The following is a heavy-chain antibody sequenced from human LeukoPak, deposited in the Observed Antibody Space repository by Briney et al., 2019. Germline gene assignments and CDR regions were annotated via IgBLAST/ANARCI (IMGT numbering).Heavy chain of an antibody. D-gene: IGHD3-9*01. CDR1: AFPFSSYA. Sequence: GGSLRLSCAASAFPFSSYAMHWVRQPPGKGLDWVAHISSDGSNKYYADSVKGRFTISRDNSKNTLYLEMNSLRAEDTAMYYCARGVTTGYLPYWGQGTLVTVSS. J-gene: IGHJ1*01. CDR3: ARGVTTGYLPY. V-gene: IGHV3-30-3*01. CDR2: ISSDGSNK.